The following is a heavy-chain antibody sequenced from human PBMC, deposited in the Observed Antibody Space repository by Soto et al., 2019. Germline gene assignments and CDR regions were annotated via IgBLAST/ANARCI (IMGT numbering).Heavy chain of an antibody. CDR1: GFTVSSNY. V-gene: IGHV3-66*01. CDR2: IYSGGST. J-gene: IGHJ6*02. CDR3: ARFYYDSSGYLPSPYYYYYGMDV. Sequence: GGSLRLSCAASGFTVSSNYMSWVRQAPGKGLEWVLVIYSGGSTYYADSVKGRFTISRDNSKNSLYLQMNSLRAEDTAVYYCARFYYDSSGYLPSPYYYYYGMDVWGQGTTVTVS. D-gene: IGHD3-22*01.